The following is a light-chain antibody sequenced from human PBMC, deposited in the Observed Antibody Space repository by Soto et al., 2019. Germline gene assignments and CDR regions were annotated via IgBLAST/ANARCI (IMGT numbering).Light chain of an antibody. V-gene: IGKV1-5*03. CDR3: QQYDSYPWT. J-gene: IGKJ1*01. Sequence: DIQMTKSPSTLSASVGDRVTITCRASQTINRWLAWHQQKPGKAPKLLIYEAANLETGVPSRFGGSGSGTEFTLIISSLQPDDFATYYCQQYDSYPWTFGQGTKVDIK. CDR2: EAA. CDR1: QTINRW.